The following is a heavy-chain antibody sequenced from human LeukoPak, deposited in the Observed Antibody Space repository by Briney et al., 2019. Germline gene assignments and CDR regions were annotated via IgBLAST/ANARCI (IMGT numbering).Heavy chain of an antibody. Sequence: GGSLRLSCAASGFTVSSNYMSWVRQAPGKGLEWVSVIYSGGSTYYADSVKGRFTISRDNSKNTLYLQMNSLRAEDTAVYYCARLLTMVRGVIITGWFDPWGQGTLVTVSS. J-gene: IGHJ5*02. CDR1: GFTVSSNY. V-gene: IGHV3-53*01. D-gene: IGHD3-10*01. CDR3: ARLLTMVRGVIITGWFDP. CDR2: IYSGGST.